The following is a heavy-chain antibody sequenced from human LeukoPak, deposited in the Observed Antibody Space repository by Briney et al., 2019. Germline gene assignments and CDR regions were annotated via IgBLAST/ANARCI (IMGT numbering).Heavy chain of an antibody. CDR3: VRLQPNTGEWAFDI. D-gene: IGHD1-1*01. CDR1: GDPISKYY. J-gene: IGHJ3*02. Sequence: SETLSLTCTVSGDPISKYYWSWIRQLPGEGLEWIGYISNGGTTKYNPSLKSRVTISVDTSNNQLSLRLSSVTAADTAVYHCVRLQPNTGEWAFDIWGQGTMVSVSS. CDR2: ISNGGTT. V-gene: IGHV4-59*01.